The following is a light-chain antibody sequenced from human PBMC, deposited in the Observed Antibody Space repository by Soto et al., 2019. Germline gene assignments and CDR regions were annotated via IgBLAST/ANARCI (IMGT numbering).Light chain of an antibody. Sequence: QSALTQPPSASGSPGQSVTISCTGTSSDVGAYNYVSWHQQHSGKAPKLVIYEVTKRPSGVPDRFSGSTSANTASLTVSGLQEEDEADYYCSSFASSSTWVFGGGTKLTVL. CDR1: SSDVGAYNY. V-gene: IGLV2-8*01. J-gene: IGLJ3*02. CDR3: SSFASSSTWV. CDR2: EVT.